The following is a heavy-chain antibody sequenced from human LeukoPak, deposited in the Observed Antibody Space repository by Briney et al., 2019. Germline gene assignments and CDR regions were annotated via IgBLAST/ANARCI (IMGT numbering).Heavy chain of an antibody. V-gene: IGHV4-61*02. Sequence: SETLSLTCTVSGGSISSGSYYWRWIRQPAGKGLEWIGRIFTSGSTHYNPSLKSRITISVDTSKNQFSLKLCSVTAADTAVYYCARGAVIFAFDIWGQGTMVTVSS. CDR3: ARGAVIFAFDI. D-gene: IGHD3-16*02. J-gene: IGHJ3*02. CDR2: IFTSGST. CDR1: GGSISSGSYY.